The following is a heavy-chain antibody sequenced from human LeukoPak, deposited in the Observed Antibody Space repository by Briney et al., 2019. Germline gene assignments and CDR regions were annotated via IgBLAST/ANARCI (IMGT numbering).Heavy chain of an antibody. J-gene: IGHJ4*02. D-gene: IGHD4-17*01. CDR2: IWYDGSNK. CDR3: ASYGDYVDY. V-gene: IGHV3-33*01. CDR1: GFTFSSYG. Sequence: GGSLRLSCAASGFTFSSYGMHWVRQAPGKGLEWVAVIWYDGSNKYYADSVKGRFTISRDNSKNTLYLQMNSLRAEDTAVYYCASYGDYVDYWGQGTLFTVSS.